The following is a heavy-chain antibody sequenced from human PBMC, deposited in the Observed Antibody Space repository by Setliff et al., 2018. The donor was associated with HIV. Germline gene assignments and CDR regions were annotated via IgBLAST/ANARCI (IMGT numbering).Heavy chain of an antibody. CDR3: ARGRLLWSGSYYYYYMDV. J-gene: IGHJ6*03. V-gene: IGHV3-72*01. Sequence: GGSLRLSCAASGFTFSDHYMDRVRQAPGKGLEWVGRSRNKANSYTTEYAASVKGRFTISRDDSNNSLYLQMNSLKTDDTAVYYCARGRLLWSGSYYYYYMDVWGKGTTVTVSS. CDR1: GFTFSDHY. CDR2: SRNKANSYTT. D-gene: IGHD3-10*01.